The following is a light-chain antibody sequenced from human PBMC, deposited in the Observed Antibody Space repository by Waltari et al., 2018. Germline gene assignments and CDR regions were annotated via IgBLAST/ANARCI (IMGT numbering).Light chain of an antibody. CDR1: QSVFYSSNNKNY. Sequence: DIVMTQSPDSLAVSLGERATINCKASQSVFYSSNNKNYLAWYQQKPGQPPKLLIYWASTRESGVPDRFSGSGSGTDFTLTIGSLQAEDVAVYYCQQYYSIPYTFGQGTKLEIK. CDR3: QQYYSIPYT. V-gene: IGKV4-1*01. CDR2: WAS. J-gene: IGKJ2*01.